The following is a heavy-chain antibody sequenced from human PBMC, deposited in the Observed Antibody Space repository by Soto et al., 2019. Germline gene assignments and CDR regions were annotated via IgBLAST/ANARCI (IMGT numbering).Heavy chain of an antibody. Sequence: GGSRLSCAASGFTFRDYGMTWVRQAPGKGLEWVSTIKGDGTDTHYADSVRGRFTISRDNFQNTVYLQMNSLRAEDTGIYYCSKDPSGFHNGDPPEYWGRGTLVTVSS. V-gene: IGHV3-23*01. CDR3: SKDPSGFHNGDPPEY. CDR1: GFTFRDYG. CDR2: IKGDGTDT. J-gene: IGHJ4*02. D-gene: IGHD2-21*02.